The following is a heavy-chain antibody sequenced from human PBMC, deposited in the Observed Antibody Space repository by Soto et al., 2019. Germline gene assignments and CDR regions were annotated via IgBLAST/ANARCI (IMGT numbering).Heavy chain of an antibody. Sequence: ASVKVSCKASGYTFTSYAMHWVRPAPVQSLEWMGWLNAANGNTKYSQKFQGRVTITRDTSASTAYMELRSLRSEDTAVYYCSRSGTYYDILTVYCVSCNCFEPWGQGTLLPVSS. CDR1: GYTFTSYA. J-gene: IGHJ5*02. D-gene: IGHD3-9*01. CDR3: SRSGTYYDILTVYCVSCNCFEP. CDR2: LNAANGNT. V-gene: IGHV1-3*01.